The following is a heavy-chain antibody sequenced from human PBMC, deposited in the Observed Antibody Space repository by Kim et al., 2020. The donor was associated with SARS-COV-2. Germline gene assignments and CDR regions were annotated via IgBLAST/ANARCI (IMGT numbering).Heavy chain of an antibody. V-gene: IGHV3-13*01. CDR3: ARAWGSSGSLDY. D-gene: IGHD3-22*01. Sequence: YPGSVKGRFTISRENATNSLYLQMNSLRAGDTAVYYCARAWGSSGSLDYWGQGTLVTVSS. J-gene: IGHJ4*02.